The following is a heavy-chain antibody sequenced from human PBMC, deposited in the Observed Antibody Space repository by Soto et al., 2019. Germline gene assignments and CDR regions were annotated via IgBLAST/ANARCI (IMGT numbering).Heavy chain of an antibody. CDR2: VDPRSCAT. Sequence: SXKVSFKPFGYTXTTYYINLVRQAPGQGPECVGWVDPRSCATNYAQRFQGRVVMTRDMSVHTVYMELSGLTSADTAIYYCATDDYGAYDFWGQGTLVTVSS. V-gene: IGHV1-2*02. D-gene: IGHD4-17*01. CDR3: ATDDYGAYDF. J-gene: IGHJ5*01. CDR1: GYTXTTYY.